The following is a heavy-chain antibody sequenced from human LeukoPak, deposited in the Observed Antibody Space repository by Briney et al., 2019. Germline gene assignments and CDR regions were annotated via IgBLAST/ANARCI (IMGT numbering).Heavy chain of an antibody. V-gene: IGHV1-18*01. Sequence: GASVKVSCKASGYTFTSYGISWVRQAPGQGLEWMGWISAYNGNTNYAQKLQGRVTMTTDTSTSTAYMELRSLRSDDTAVYYCARAGPHGFSGSYYFDYWGQGTLVTVSS. J-gene: IGHJ4*02. CDR1: GYTFTSYG. CDR3: ARAGPHGFSGSYYFDY. D-gene: IGHD1-26*01. CDR2: ISAYNGNT.